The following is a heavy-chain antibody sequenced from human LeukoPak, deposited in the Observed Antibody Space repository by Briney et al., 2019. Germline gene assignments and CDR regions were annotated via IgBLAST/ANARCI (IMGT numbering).Heavy chain of an antibody. J-gene: IGHJ3*02. CDR3: ARAIVGATPGDAFDI. CDR2: MNPNSGNT. V-gene: IGHV1-8*03. Sequence: ASVKVSCKASGYTFTSYDINWVRQAPGQGLEWMGWMNPNSGNTGYAQKFQGRVTITRNTSISTAYMELSSLRSEDTAVYYCARAIVGATPGDAFDIWGQGTMVTVSS. CDR1: GYTFTSYD. D-gene: IGHD1-26*01.